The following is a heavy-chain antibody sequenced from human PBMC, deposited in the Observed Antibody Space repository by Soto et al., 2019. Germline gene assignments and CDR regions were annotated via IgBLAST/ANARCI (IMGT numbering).Heavy chain of an antibody. CDR2: ISGSGGST. Sequence: GGSLRLSCAASGFTFSSYAMSWVRQAPGKGLEWVSAISGSGGSTYYADSVKGRFTISRDNSKNTLYLQMNSLRAEDTAVYYCAKEAPGVVAVVAATYNWFDPWGQGTLVTVSS. D-gene: IGHD2-15*01. V-gene: IGHV3-23*01. CDR3: AKEAPGVVAVVAATYNWFDP. J-gene: IGHJ5*02. CDR1: GFTFSSYA.